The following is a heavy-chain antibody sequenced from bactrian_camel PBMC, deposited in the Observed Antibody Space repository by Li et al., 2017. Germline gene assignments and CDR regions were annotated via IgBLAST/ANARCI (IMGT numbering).Heavy chain of an antibody. CDR1: GFTYSSYS. Sequence: QVQQVESGGGSVQAGGSLRLSCTASGFTYSSYSMGWFRQTPEKEREGVADIASSGAARYGYSVKGRFTISQDHAMNTVFLQLNRLEPEDSGMYYCVLVPYSCQTWCHAWPRDWGQGTQVTVS. J-gene: IGHJ4*01. CDR2: IASSGAA. D-gene: IGHD7*01. V-gene: IGHV3S53*01. CDR3: VLVPYSCQTWCHAWPRD.